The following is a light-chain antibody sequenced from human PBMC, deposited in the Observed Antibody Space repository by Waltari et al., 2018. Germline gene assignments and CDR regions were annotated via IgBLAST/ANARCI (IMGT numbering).Light chain of an antibody. CDR3: QQYYSLPWA. CDR1: QSVLFNFNNKNY. J-gene: IGKJ1*01. V-gene: IGKV4-1*01. Sequence: DIVMTQSPDSLAVSLSERATINCKSSQSVLFNFNNKNYLGWYQHKPGRPPKPLIYWASTRESGVPDRFSGSGSGTDFNLTISSLQAEDVAVYYCQQYYSLPWAFGQGTKVEIK. CDR2: WAS.